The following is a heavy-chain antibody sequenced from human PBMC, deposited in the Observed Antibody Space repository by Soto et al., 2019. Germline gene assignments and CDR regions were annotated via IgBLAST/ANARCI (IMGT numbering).Heavy chain of an antibody. Sequence: ASVKVSCKASGYTFTSYAMNWVRQAPGQRLEWMGWINAGNGNTKYSQKFQGRVTITRDTSASTAYMELSSLRSEDTAVYYCARDTNTIRFYDTSGYLNCFDPWGQGTLVTVSS. CDR3: ARDTNTIRFYDTSGYLNCFDP. CDR1: GYTFTSYA. V-gene: IGHV1-3*01. D-gene: IGHD3-22*01. CDR2: INAGNGNT. J-gene: IGHJ5*02.